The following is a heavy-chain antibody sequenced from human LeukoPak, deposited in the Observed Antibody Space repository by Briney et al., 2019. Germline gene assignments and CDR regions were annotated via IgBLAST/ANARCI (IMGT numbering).Heavy chain of an antibody. CDR1: GFTFRNFA. V-gene: IGHV3-23*01. D-gene: IGHD6-19*01. CDR3: AXXXXXXXXFGCPAGWHFDY. CDR2: VTNIEAT. Sequence: GGSLRLSCTASGFTFRNFAMSWVRQAPGKGLEWVSVVTNIEATYYAESVKGRFTISRDNSKNTLYLQMNSLRAEDTATYYCAXXXXXXXXFGCPAGWHFDYWGRGTRVTVSS. J-gene: IGHJ4*02.